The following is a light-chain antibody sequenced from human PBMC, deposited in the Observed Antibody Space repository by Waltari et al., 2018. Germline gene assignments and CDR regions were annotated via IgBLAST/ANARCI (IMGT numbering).Light chain of an antibody. V-gene: IGLV1-40*01. Sequence: QSVLTQPPSVSGAPGQRVTISCPGSSSNIAAGYDVPWYQQLPGTVPKLLIDGNNNRPSGVPDRFSGSKSGTSASLAITGLQAEDEADYYCQSYDRSLSGWVFGGGTKLTVL. J-gene: IGLJ3*02. CDR3: QSYDRSLSGWV. CDR1: SSNIAAGYD. CDR2: GNN.